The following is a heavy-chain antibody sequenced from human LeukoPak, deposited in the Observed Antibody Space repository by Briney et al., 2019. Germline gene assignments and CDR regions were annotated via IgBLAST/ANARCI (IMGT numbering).Heavy chain of an antibody. Sequence: SGGSLRLSCAASGFTFSSYAMSWVRQAPGKGLEWVSAISGSGGSTYYADSVKGRFTISRDNSKNTLYLQMNSLRAEDTAVYYCAKAWVGSWYQEFDYWGQGTLVTVSS. V-gene: IGHV3-23*01. J-gene: IGHJ4*02. CDR1: GFTFSSYA. CDR3: AKAWVGSWYQEFDY. CDR2: ISGSGGST. D-gene: IGHD6-13*01.